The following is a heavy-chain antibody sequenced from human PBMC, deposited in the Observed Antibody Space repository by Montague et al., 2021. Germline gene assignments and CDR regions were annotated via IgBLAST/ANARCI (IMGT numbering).Heavy chain of an antibody. J-gene: IGHJ6*01. CDR3: ARSGFWSVEYPPDYYYGMGV. Sequence: SETLSLTCQVSGVSISSSSYYWGWIRQPPGKGLEWIGSIYYSGITFYNPSLNSRVTISADTSKNQISLRLSSVTAADTAVYYCARSGFWSVEYPPDYYYGMGVWVPGTTVTAS. CDR1: GVSISSSSYY. V-gene: IGHV4-39*01. D-gene: IGHD3-3*01. CDR2: IYYSGIT.